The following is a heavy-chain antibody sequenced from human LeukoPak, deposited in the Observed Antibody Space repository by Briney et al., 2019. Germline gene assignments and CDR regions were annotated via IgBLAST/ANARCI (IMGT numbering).Heavy chain of an antibody. CDR1: GDPISTTSYY. CDR3: ARERVYYDILTGYSESYYFDY. D-gene: IGHD3-9*01. J-gene: IGHJ4*02. CDR2: IYHSGST. V-gene: IGHV4-39*07. Sequence: PSETLSLTCTVSGDPISTTSYYWAWIRQPPGKGLEWIGSIYHSGSTYYNPSLKSRITISVDMTKKYFSLKLSSVTAADSAVYYCARERVYYDILTGYSESYYFDYWAQGTLVTVSS.